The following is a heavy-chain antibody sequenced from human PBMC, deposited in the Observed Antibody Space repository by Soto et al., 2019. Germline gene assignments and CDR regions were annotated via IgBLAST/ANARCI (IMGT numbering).Heavy chain of an antibody. V-gene: IGHV3-23*01. J-gene: IGHJ6*03. CDR1: GFTFSSYA. CDR3: AKDDWRALRLRYFDGIGYYMDV. CDR2: ISGSGGST. Sequence: EVQLLESGGGLVQPGGSLRLSCAASGFTFSSYAMSWVRQAPGKGLEWVSAISGSGGSTYYADSVKGRFTISRDNSKNTLYLQMNSLRAEDTAVYYCAKDDWRALRLRYFDGIGYYMDVWGKGTTVTVSS. D-gene: IGHD3-9*01.